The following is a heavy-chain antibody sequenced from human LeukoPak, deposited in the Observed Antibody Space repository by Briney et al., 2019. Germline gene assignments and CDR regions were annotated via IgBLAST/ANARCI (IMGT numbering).Heavy chain of an antibody. D-gene: IGHD3-10*01. CDR2: INHGGST. J-gene: IGHJ4*02. V-gene: IGHV4-34*01. CDR1: CGSVSGSY. Sequence: SETLSLICPVYCGSVSGSYWSWIRQPPGKWLGWLGEINHGGSTTYNPSLKGRATISVDTSKNQFFLKLSSVTAAATAVYSCARAVFRPRGSGSRYFDYWGQGTLVTVSS. CDR3: ARAVFRPRGSGSRYFDY.